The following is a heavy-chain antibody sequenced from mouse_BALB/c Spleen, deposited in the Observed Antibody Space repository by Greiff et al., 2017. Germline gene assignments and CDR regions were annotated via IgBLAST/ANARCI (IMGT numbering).Heavy chain of an antibody. CDR1: GYTFTSYW. J-gene: IGHJ4*01. CDR2: IYPSDSYT. CDR3: TRDDYDEGYYAMDY. Sequence: QVQLKQPGAELVRPGASVKLSCKASGYTFTSYWINWVKQRPGQGLEWIGNIYPSDSYTNYNQKFKDKATLTVDKSSSTAYMQLSSPTSEDSAVYYCTRDDYDEGYYAMDYWGQGTSVTVSS. V-gene: IGHV1-69*02. D-gene: IGHD2-4*01.